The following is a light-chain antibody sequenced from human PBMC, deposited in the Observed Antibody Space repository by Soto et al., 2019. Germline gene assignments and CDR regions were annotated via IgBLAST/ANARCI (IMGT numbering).Light chain of an antibody. CDR1: GSNIGAGFD. V-gene: IGLV1-40*01. CDR2: GNT. CDR3: PSYDTGRSGPVV. J-gene: IGLJ2*01. Sequence: QSVLTQPPSLSGAPGQNIIISCTGGGSNIGAGFDVHWYQQLPGTAPKLLIYGNTNRPSGVPDRFSGSKSGTSASLVITGLQAEDEADYYCPSYDTGRSGPVVFGGGTKLTVL.